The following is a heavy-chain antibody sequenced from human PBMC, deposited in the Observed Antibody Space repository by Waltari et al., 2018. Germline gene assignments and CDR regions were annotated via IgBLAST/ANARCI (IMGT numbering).Heavy chain of an antibody. Sequence: QLQESGPGLVKPSETVSLTCSVSGDAIMRHNYHWGWIRQSPGKGLELIGSIYNSGTTYYNPSLKGRVFISVDASRNEFSLRLTTVTAADTAVYYCARASTAIFGVVITGYNIWGQGTMVTVSS. CDR3: ARASTAIFGVVITGYNI. D-gene: IGHD3-3*01. CDR1: GDAIMRHNYH. CDR2: IYNSGTT. J-gene: IGHJ3*02. V-gene: IGHV4-39*07.